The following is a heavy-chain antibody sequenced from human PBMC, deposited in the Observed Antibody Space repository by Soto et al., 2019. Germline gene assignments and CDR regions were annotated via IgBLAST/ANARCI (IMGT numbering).Heavy chain of an antibody. CDR3: AKVESLYYDSSGYSEAPPRRLDY. V-gene: IGHV3-30*18. CDR1: GLTFSSYG. CDR2: ISYDGSNK. J-gene: IGHJ4*02. D-gene: IGHD3-22*01. Sequence: GGSLRHSCAASGLTFSSYGMHWVRQAPGKGLEWVAVISYDGSNKYYADSVKGRFTISRDNSKNTLYLQMNSLRAEDTAVYYCAKVESLYYDSSGYSEAPPRRLDYWGQGTLVTVSS.